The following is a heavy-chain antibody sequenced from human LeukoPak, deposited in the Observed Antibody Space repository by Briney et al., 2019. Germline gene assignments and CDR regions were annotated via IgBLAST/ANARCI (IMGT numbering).Heavy chain of an antibody. V-gene: IGHV3-72*01. D-gene: IGHD3-10*01. CDR3: VRVWRGYYFDY. Sequence: RGSLRLSCAASGFTFSDHHMDWVRQAAGKGLEWVGRVRNKANSFTTNYAASVKGRFTISRDDSMNSLYLQMNSLKTEDTAVYYCVRVWRGYYFDYWGQGTLVTVSS. J-gene: IGHJ4*02. CDR1: GFTFSDHH. CDR2: VRNKANSFTT.